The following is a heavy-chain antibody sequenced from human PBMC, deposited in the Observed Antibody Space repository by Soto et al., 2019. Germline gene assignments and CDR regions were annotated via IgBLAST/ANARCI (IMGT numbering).Heavy chain of an antibody. D-gene: IGHD3-16*01. CDR2: TYYRSKWYN. CDR1: GDGVSDNSAA. CDR3: ARECPYDVSRRRYLDD. Sequence: SQPLSLPCAISGDGVSDNSAAWNWIRQSPSRGLEWLGRTYYRSKWYNDYAVSVKSRITVTPDTSKNQFSLHLDSVTPEDTAVYCCARECPYDVSRRRYLDDWGQRALVRVSS. V-gene: IGHV6-1*01. J-gene: IGHJ4*02.